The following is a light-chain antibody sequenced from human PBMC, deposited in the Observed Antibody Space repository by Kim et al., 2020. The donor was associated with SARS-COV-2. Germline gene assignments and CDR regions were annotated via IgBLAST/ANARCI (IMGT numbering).Light chain of an antibody. V-gene: IGLV3-21*04. CDR3: QVWDSSSL. J-gene: IGLJ2*01. CDR1: DHGSKS. CDR2: YDS. Sequence: VAVAPGKTARITWWGNDHGSKSVHWYEQKPGQAPVLVIYYDSDRPSGIPERCSGSNSGNTATLTIGRVEAGDEADYYCQVWDSSSLFGGGTQLTVL.